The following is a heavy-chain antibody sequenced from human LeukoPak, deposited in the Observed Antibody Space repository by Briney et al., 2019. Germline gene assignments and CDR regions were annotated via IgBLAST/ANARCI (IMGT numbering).Heavy chain of an antibody. CDR2: IYTSGST. CDR1: GGSISSYY. V-gene: IGHV4-4*07. J-gene: IGHJ4*02. Sequence: PSETLSLTCTVSGGSISSYYWSWIRQPAGKGLEWIGRIYTSGSTNYNPCLKGRVTMSVDTSKNQFSLKLSSVTDADTAVYYCARETDYYDSSGYPHWGQGTLVTVSS. CDR3: ARETDYYDSSGYPH. D-gene: IGHD3-22*01.